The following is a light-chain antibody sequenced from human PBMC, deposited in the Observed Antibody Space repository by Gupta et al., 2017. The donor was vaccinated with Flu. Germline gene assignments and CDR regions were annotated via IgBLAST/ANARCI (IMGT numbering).Light chain of an antibody. CDR2: GAS. CDR1: RDINSD. Sequence: EVVMTQSPDTLSVSPGERATLSCRASRDINSDLAWYQQKPGQAPRLLIHGASTRATGIPARFSGSGCGTEYTLTISSLQSEDFAIYYCQQYNRWPPYTFGPGTTVEIK. J-gene: IGKJ3*01. CDR3: QQYNRWPPYT. V-gene: IGKV3-15*01.